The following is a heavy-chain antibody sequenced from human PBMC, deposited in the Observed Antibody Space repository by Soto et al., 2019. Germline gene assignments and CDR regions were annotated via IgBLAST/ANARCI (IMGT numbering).Heavy chain of an antibody. D-gene: IGHD3-3*01. Sequence: EVQLLESGGGLVQPGGSLRLSCAASGFTFSSYAMSWVRQAPGKGLEWVSAISGSGGSTYYADSVKGRFTISRDNSKNTLYQQMNSLRAEDTAVYYCAKDRSTIFGVVSLSYYDYYMDVWGKGTTVTVSS. J-gene: IGHJ6*03. CDR3: AKDRSTIFGVVSLSYYDYYMDV. CDR2: ISGSGGST. V-gene: IGHV3-23*01. CDR1: GFTFSSYA.